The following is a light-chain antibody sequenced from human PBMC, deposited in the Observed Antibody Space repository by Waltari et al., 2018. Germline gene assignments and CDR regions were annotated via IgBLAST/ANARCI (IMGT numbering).Light chain of an antibody. CDR3: GAWDNTLRGYV. V-gene: IGLV1-44*01. CDR2: DND. Sequence: QSMLTQPPSASGTPGQSVTISCSGSSSNLGSPTVNWFQQLPGTAPRLLIYDNDRRPSGVPDRFSASSSGTSASLAISGLQSEDEADYYCGAWDNTLRGYVFGSGTLVTVL. CDR1: SSNLGSPT. J-gene: IGLJ1*01.